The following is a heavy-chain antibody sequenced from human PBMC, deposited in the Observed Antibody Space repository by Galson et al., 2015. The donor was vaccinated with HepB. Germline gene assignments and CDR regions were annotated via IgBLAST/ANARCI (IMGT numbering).Heavy chain of an antibody. D-gene: IGHD5-24*01. CDR2: MSYDGNRQ. Sequence: SLRLSCAASGFALSSYGMLWVRQSPAKGLEFVALMSYDGNRQSYADSVKGRFTISRDTSKKTLFLDMNSLRSEDTALYYCARDPRDGYMGSYIDHWGQGTLVTVSS. J-gene: IGHJ4*02. CDR1: GFALSSYG. CDR3: ARDPRDGYMGSYIDH. V-gene: IGHV3-30*03.